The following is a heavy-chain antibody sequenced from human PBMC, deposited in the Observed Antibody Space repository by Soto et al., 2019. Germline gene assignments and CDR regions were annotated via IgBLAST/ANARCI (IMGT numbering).Heavy chain of an antibody. CDR3: SKDPVDSGYYYYYKDL. Sequence: GGSLRLSCAASGFTFSSYAMSWVRQAPGKGLEWVSAISGSGGSTYYADAVKGRLTISRDNSNNTLYLQMNSLRAEDTAVYYCSKDPVDSGYYYYYKDLWGKGTTVTVSS. J-gene: IGHJ6*03. D-gene: IGHD5-12*01. V-gene: IGHV3-23*01. CDR2: ISGSGGST. CDR1: GFTFSSYA.